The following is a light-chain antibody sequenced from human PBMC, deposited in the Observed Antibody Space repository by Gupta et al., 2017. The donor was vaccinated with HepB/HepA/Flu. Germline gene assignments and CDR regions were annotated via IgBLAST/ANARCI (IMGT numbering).Light chain of an antibody. Sequence: DIVMTQSPDSLSVSLGERATINCKSSQSILYTSNNRNYLAWYQQKPGQPPRLLVYWASNRESGVPDRFSGSGSGTDFTLTISSLQVEDVAIYYCQQYYTTPFTFGHGTKVDI. J-gene: IGKJ3*01. CDR3: QQYYTTPFT. CDR1: QSILYTSNNRNY. CDR2: WAS. V-gene: IGKV4-1*01.